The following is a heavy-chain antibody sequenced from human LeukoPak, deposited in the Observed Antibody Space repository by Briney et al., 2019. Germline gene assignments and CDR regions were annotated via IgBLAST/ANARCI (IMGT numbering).Heavy chain of an antibody. CDR2: IIPIFGTA. CDR3: ARDSGYDLGYFDY. Sequence: SVKVSCKASGGTFSSYAISWVRQAPGQGLEWMGRIIPIFGTANYVQKFQGRVTITTDESTSTAYMELSSLRSEDTAVYYCARDSGYDLGYFDYWGQGTLVTVSS. V-gene: IGHV1-69*05. J-gene: IGHJ4*02. D-gene: IGHD5-12*01. CDR1: GGTFSSYA.